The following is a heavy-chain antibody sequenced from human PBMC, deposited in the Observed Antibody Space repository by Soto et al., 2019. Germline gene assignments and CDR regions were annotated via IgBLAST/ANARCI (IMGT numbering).Heavy chain of an antibody. CDR1: GYTFAGYY. V-gene: IGHV1-2*02. J-gene: IGHJ5*02. Sequence: QVQLVQSGAEVKKPGASVKVSCKASGYTFAGYYMHWVRQAPGQGLEWMGWINTNSGDTQYAQKFQGRVTRTSDTSISTAYMELRSLRVDDTAVYYCARDHQELILYNWFDPWGQGTRVTVSS. CDR3: ARDHQELILYNWFDP. CDR2: INTNSGDT. D-gene: IGHD1-7*01.